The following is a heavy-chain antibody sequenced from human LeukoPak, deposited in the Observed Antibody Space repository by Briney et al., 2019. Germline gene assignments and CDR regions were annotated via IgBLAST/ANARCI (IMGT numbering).Heavy chain of an antibody. D-gene: IGHD3-3*01. Sequence: SETLSLTCAVYGGSFSGYYWSWIRQPPGKGLEWIGEINHSGSTNYNPSLKSRVTISVDTSKNQFSLKLSSVTAADTAVYYCATLEWLLFDEGNWFDPWGQGTLVTVSS. J-gene: IGHJ5*02. CDR2: INHSGST. CDR1: GGSFSGYY. V-gene: IGHV4-34*01. CDR3: ATLEWLLFDEGNWFDP.